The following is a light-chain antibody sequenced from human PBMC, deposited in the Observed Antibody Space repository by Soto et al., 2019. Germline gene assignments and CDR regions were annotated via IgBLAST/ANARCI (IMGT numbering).Light chain of an antibody. CDR1: QSISTY. J-gene: IGKJ4*01. V-gene: IGKV1-39*01. CDR2: AAS. Sequence: DIQMTQSPSSLSASVGDRVTITCRARQSISTYLHWYQQKPGKAPNLLIYAASTLQSGVPSRFSGSGSGTDFTLNISSLQPEDFATYFCQHGYSTPLTFGGGTKVDIK. CDR3: QHGYSTPLT.